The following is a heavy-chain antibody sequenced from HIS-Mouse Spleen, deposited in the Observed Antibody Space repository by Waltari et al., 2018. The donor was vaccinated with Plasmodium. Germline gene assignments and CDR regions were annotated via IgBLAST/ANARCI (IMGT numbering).Heavy chain of an antibody. CDR2: IYSGGST. CDR1: GFTVSRNY. V-gene: IGHV3-66*01. J-gene: IGHJ4*02. Sequence: EVQLVASGGGLFQPGGSMRLSCSASGFTVSRNYMSWVRQAPGKGLEWVSVIYSGGSTYYADSVKGRFTISRDNSKNTLYLQMNSLRAEDTAVYYCATPRVGGSYFDYWGQGTLVTVSS. CDR3: ATPRVGGSYFDY. D-gene: IGHD1-26*01.